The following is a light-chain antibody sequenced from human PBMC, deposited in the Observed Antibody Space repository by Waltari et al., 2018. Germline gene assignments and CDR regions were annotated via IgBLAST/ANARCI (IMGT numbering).Light chain of an antibody. CDR3: QSADSSGTYDV. V-gene: IGLV3-25*03. CDR2: KDT. CDR1: ALPKQF. J-gene: IGLJ1*01. Sequence: SYELTQPPSVSVSPGQTARITCSGDALPKQFASWYQQKPGQAPVLVMYKDTEMPSGIPWRFAGSSSGTTVTLTISGAQAEDEADYHCQSADSSGTYDVFGTGTKVTVL.